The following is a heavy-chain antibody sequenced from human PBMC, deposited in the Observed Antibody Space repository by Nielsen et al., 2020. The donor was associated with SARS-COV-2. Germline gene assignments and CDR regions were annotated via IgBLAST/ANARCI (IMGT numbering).Heavy chain of an antibody. D-gene: IGHD7-27*01. CDR2: IYTDGNT. V-gene: IGHV3-66*01. CDR3: ARDNWGRMDV. J-gene: IGHJ6*02. Sequence: GESLKISCGASGFTISSSFMSWVRQAAGKGLDWVSVIYTDGNTSYADSVKGRFTVSRDNSKNTLYLQMNSLRAEDTAMYYCARDNWGRMDVWGQGTTVTVSS. CDR1: GFTISSSF.